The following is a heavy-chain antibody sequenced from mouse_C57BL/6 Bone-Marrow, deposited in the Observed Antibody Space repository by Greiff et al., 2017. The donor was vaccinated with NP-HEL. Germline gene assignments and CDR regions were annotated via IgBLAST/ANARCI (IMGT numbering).Heavy chain of an antibody. D-gene: IGHD1-1*01. Sequence: EVNVVESGGGLVQPGGSMKLSCVASGFTFSNYWMNWVRQSPEKGLEWVAQIRLKSDNYATHYAESVKGRFTISRDDSKSSVYLQMNNLRAEDTGIYYCTAITTVVAPYAMDYWGQGTSVTVSS. V-gene: IGHV6-3*01. CDR3: TAITTVVAPYAMDY. CDR2: IRLKSDNYAT. CDR1: GFTFSNYW. J-gene: IGHJ4*01.